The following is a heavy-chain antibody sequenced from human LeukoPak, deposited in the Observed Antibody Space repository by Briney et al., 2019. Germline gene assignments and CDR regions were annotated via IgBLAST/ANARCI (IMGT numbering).Heavy chain of an antibody. CDR1: EYTFTSYY. Sequence: GASVKVSCKASEYTFTSYYMHWVRQAPGQGLEWMGMINPSGGSTSYAQKFQGRVTMTRDTSTSTVYMELSSLRSEDTAVYYCARAYDYYGSRSYYNPFDSWGQGTPVTVSS. V-gene: IGHV1-46*01. CDR2: INPSGGST. D-gene: IGHD3-10*01. J-gene: IGHJ4*02. CDR3: ARAYDYYGSRSYYNPFDS.